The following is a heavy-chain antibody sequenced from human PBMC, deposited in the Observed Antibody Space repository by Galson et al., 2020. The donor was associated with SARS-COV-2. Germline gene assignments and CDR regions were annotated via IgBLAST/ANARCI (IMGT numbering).Heavy chain of an antibody. CDR1: GFTFDDYG. D-gene: IGHD2-21*02. V-gene: IGHV3-20*04. J-gene: IGHJ4*02. Sequence: GGSLRLSCAASGFTFDDYGMTWVRQAPGKGLEWVSGINWNGETTRYVDAVKGRFTISRDNGKNSLYLQMNSLRAEDTALYYCAKGVVVTEALDYWGQGTLVIVSS. CDR3: AKGVVVTEALDY. CDR2: INWNGETT.